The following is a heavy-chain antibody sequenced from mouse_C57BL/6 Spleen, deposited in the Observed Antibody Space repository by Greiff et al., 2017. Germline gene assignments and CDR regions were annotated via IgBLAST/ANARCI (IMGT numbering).Heavy chain of an antibody. V-gene: IGHV1-82*01. D-gene: IGHD2-2*01. CDR2: IYPGDGDT. CDR3: ATMVTTSGYYFDY. CDR1: GYAFSSSW. Sequence: QVQLQQSGPELVTPGASVKLSCTASGYAFSSSWMNWVKQRPGKGLEWIGRIYPGDGDTNYDGKLQGKATLTADTSSSTAYMQLSSLTSEDSAVYFCATMVTTSGYYFDYWGQGTTLTVSS. J-gene: IGHJ2*01.